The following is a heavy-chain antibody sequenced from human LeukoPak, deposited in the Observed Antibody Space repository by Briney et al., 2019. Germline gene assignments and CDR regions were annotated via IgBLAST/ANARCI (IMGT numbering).Heavy chain of an antibody. V-gene: IGHV4-4*07. CDR2: IYTSGST. Sequence: PSETLSLTCTVSGGSISSYYWSWIRQPAGKGLEWIGRIYTSGSTNYNPSLKSRVTMPVDTSKNQFSLKLSSVTAADTAVYYCAREPLPYCSGGSCYESAIDYWGQGTLVTVSS. CDR1: GGSISSYY. J-gene: IGHJ4*02. D-gene: IGHD2-15*01. CDR3: AREPLPYCSGGSCYESAIDY.